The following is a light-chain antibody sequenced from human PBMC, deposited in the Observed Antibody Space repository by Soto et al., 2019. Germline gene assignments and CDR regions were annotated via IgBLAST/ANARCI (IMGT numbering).Light chain of an antibody. CDR2: EVR. V-gene: IGLV2-14*01. Sequence: QSVLTQPASVSGSPGQSITISCTGTSSDIGGYNYVSWYRQHPGKAPKLMIYEVRNRPSEVSNRFSGSKSGNTASLTISGLQAEDEADYYCSSYRSSSILVFGNGTKVTVL. CDR1: SSDIGGYNY. CDR3: SSYRSSSILV. J-gene: IGLJ1*01.